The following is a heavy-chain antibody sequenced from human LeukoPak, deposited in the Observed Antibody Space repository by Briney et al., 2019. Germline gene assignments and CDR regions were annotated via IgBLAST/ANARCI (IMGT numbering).Heavy chain of an antibody. CDR2: ISWNSGTI. CDR3: AKDVTGTGAFDI. V-gene: IGHV3-9*01. D-gene: IGHD1-7*01. Sequence: GGSLRLSRAASGFTFDDYAMHWVRQAPGKGLEWVSGISWNSGTIGYADSVKGRFTISRDNAKNSLYLQMHSLRAEDTAFYFCAKDVTGTGAFDIWGQGTMVTVSS. J-gene: IGHJ3*02. CDR1: GFTFDDYA.